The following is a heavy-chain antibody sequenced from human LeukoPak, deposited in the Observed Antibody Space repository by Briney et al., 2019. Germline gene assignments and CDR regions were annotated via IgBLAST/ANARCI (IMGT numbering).Heavy chain of an antibody. CDR2: IHHSGTA. CDR3: ARYCSSTKCPFDY. D-gene: IGHD2-2*01. V-gene: IGHV4-31*03. J-gene: IGHJ4*02. CDR1: GGSIGSGLYF. Sequence: SQTLSLTCTVSGGSIGSGLYFWSWIRQHPGKGLEWVGYIHHSGTAFYNPSLQSRATISMDTSKNEFSLRLCVVTDADTAVYYCARYCSSTKCPFDYWGQGTLVTVSS.